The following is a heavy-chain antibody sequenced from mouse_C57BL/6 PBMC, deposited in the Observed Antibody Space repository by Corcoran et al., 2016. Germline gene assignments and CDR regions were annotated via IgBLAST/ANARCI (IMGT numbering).Heavy chain of an antibody. CDR2: INTYSGVP. J-gene: IGHJ2*01. D-gene: IGHD4-1*01. CDR1: GYTFTTYG. V-gene: IGHV9-3*01. CDR3: ARGNWDSFDY. Sequence: QIQLVQSGPELKKPGETVKISCKASGYTFTTYGMSWVKQAPGKGLKWMGWINTYSGVPTYADDFKGRFAFSLETSASTAYLQINNLKNDDTATYFCARGNWDSFDYWGQGTTLTVS.